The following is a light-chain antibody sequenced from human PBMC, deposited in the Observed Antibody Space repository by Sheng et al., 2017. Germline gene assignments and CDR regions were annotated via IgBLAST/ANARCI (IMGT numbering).Light chain of an antibody. CDR3: CSYAGGSTLV. V-gene: IGLV2-23*02. J-gene: IGLJ3*02. CDR1: SSDVGSYNF. CDR2: AVS. Sequence: QSALTQPASVSGSPGQSITISCTGTSSDVGSYNFVSWYQHHPGKAPKLMIYAVSKRPSGVSNRFSGSKSGNTASLTISELQTEDEADYYCCSYAGGSTLVFGGGTKLTVL.